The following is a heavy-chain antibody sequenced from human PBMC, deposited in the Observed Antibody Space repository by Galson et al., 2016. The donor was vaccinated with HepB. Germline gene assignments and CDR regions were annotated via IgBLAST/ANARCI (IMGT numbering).Heavy chain of an antibody. CDR3: AKRSRDGYNSPLED. D-gene: IGHD5-24*01. V-gene: IGHV3-23*01. J-gene: IGHJ4*02. Sequence: SLRLSCAVSGFAFSNYAMNWVRQAPGKGLEWVSGIRANGDRLSYGDSARGRFTISRDNFKNTLYLQMDSLGADDTAVYYCAKRSRDGYNSPLEDWGQGTLVTVSS. CDR1: GFAFSNYA. CDR2: IRANGDRL.